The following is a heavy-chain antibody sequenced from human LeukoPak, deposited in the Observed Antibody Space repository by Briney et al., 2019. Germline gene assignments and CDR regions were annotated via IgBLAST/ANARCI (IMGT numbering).Heavy chain of an antibody. J-gene: IGHJ4*02. V-gene: IGHV3-11*03. D-gene: IGHD3-22*01. CDR2: ISSTSSYT. Sequence: GGSLRLSCAASGFTLSGYYMSWIRQAPGKGLEWVSYISSTSSYTNYADSVKGRFTISRDNAKNSLYLQMNSLRAEDTAVYYCARYNDSSGYYRSVFDYWGQGTLVTVSS. CDR3: ARYNDSSGYYRSVFDY. CDR1: GFTLSGYY.